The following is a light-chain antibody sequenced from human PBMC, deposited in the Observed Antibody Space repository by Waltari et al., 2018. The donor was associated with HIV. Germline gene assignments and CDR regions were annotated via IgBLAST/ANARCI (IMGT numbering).Light chain of an antibody. CDR2: EVS. J-gene: IGLJ1*01. Sequence: QSALTQPASVSGSPGQSITISCTGTRSDVGGYNYVSWYQQHPGKAPKLMIYEVSNRPPGVSNRFSGSKSGNTASLTISGLQAEDEADYYCKSYTSSHTRVFGTGTKVTVL. CDR1: RSDVGGYNY. CDR3: KSYTSSHTRV. V-gene: IGLV2-14*01.